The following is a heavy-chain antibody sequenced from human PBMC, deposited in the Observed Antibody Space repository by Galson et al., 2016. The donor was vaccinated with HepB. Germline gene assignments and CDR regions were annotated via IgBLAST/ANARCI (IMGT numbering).Heavy chain of an antibody. D-gene: IGHD2-15*01. J-gene: IGHJ5*02. CDR2: ISGYNGDT. Sequence: SVKVSCKASGYTFATYGISWVRQAPGQGLEWMGWISGYNGDTRYAQKFQGRVSMTTDTSTHTVYMELRSLRADDTAVYYCARDWYCSSGSCSDCFDPWGQGALVTVSS. CDR1: GYTFATYG. CDR3: ARDWYCSSGSCSDCFDP. V-gene: IGHV1-18*01.